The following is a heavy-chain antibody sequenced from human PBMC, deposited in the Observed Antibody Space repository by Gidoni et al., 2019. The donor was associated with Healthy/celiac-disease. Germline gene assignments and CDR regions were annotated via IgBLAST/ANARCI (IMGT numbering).Heavy chain of an antibody. J-gene: IGHJ3*02. CDR2: ISSSSSYI. CDR1: EFTFSSYS. D-gene: IGHD3-16*01. Sequence: EVQLVESGGGLVTPGGSLRLSCAASEFTFSSYSMNWVRQAPGKGLEWVSSISSSSSYIYYADSVKGRFTISRDNAKNSLYLQMNSLRAEDTAVYYCARDWAGGGLDAFDIWGQGTMVTVSS. CDR3: ARDWAGGGLDAFDI. V-gene: IGHV3-21*01.